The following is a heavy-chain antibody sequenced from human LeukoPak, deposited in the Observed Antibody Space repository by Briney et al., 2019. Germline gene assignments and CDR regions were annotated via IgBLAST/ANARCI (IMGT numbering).Heavy chain of an antibody. J-gene: IGHJ4*02. CDR1: GFTFSSYE. Sequence: PGGSLRLSCAASGFTFSSYEMNWVRQAPGQGLEWVSYISSSGSTIYYADSVKGRFTIPRDNAKNSLYLQMNSLRTEDTSVYYCASGWIIAVARTGDYWGQGTLVTVSS. CDR2: ISSSGSTI. CDR3: ASGWIIAVARTGDY. V-gene: IGHV3-48*03. D-gene: IGHD6-19*01.